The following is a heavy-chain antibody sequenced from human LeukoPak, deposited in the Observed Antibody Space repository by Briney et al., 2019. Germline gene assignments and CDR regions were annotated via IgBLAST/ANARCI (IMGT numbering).Heavy chain of an antibody. CDR2: IRYDGSNK. CDR3: AKAGDPYYYYYMDV. J-gene: IGHJ6*03. CDR1: GLTVSSNC. D-gene: IGHD2-21*02. V-gene: IGHV3-30*02. Sequence: GGSLRLSCAASGLTVSSNCMSWVRQAPGKGLEWVAFIRYDGSNKYYADSVKGRFTISRDNSKNTLYLQLNSLRAEDTAVYYCAKAGDPYYYYYMDVWGKGTTVTISS.